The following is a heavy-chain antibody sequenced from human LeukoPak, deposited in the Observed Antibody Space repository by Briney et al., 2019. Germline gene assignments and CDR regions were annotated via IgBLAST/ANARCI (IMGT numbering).Heavy chain of an antibody. CDR2: IWYDGSNK. V-gene: IGHV3-33*01. J-gene: IGHJ5*02. CDR1: GFTFSSYG. D-gene: IGHD6-19*01. Sequence: PGGSLRLSGAASGFTFSSYGMHWVRQAPGKGLEWVAVIWYDGSNKYYADSVKGRFTISRDNSKNTLYLQMNSLRAEDTAVYYCARGPAYSSGWYGDNWFDPWGQGTLVTVSS. CDR3: ARGPAYSSGWYGDNWFDP.